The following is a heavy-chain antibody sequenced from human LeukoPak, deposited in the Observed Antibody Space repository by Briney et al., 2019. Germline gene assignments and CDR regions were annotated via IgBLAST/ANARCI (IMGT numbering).Heavy chain of an antibody. J-gene: IGHJ6*04. D-gene: IGHD1-26*01. CDR2: IIPIFGTA. V-gene: IGHV1-69*06. CDR1: GGTFSSYA. CDR3: ARPGLEVTTGGKGGYYYYYGMDV. Sequence: GASVKVSCKASGGTFSSYAISWVRQAPGQGLEWMGGIIPIFGTANYAQIFQGRVTITADNSTSTAYMELSSLRSEDTAVYYCARPGLEVTTGGKGGYYYYYGMDVWGKGTTVTVSS.